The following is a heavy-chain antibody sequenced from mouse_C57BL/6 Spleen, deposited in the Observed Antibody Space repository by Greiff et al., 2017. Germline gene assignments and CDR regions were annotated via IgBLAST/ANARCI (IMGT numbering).Heavy chain of an antibody. D-gene: IGHD2-3*01. CDR1: GYTFTSYG. J-gene: IGHJ4*01. CDR3: ARCDGYYDYYYAMDY. Sequence: QVQLQQSGAELARPGASVKLSCKASGYTFTSYGISWVKQRTGQGLEWIGEIYPRSGNTYYNEKFKGKATLTADKSSSTAYMELRSLTSEDSAVFFCARCDGYYDYYYAMDYWGQGTSVTVSS. CDR2: IYPRSGNT. V-gene: IGHV1-81*01.